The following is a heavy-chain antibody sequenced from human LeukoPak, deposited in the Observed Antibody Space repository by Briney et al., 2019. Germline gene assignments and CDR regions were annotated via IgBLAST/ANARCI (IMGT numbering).Heavy chain of an antibody. CDR3: AREILRDGSYLIED. Sequence: GGSLRLSCAASGFTFSSYSMNWVRQAPGKGLEWVSHIRSSSETFYADSVKGRFTVSRDNSKNTLYLQMNSLRADDTAVYYCAREILRDGSYLIEDWGQGILVTVSS. D-gene: IGHD1-26*01. V-gene: IGHV3-48*04. J-gene: IGHJ4*02. CDR2: IRSSSET. CDR1: GFTFSSYS.